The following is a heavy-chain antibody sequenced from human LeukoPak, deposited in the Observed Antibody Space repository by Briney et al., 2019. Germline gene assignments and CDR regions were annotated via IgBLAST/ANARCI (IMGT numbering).Heavy chain of an antibody. CDR3: ARGITAVVDNWFDP. CDR1: GFPFSSYG. CDR2: IRHDGSYR. D-gene: IGHD6-13*01. Sequence: GGSLRLSCAASGFPFSSYGIHWVRQAPGKGLEWVAFIRHDGSYRYYADPVKGRFTISRDNSKNTMYPQMNSLRAEDTAVYYCARGITAVVDNWFDPWGQGTLVTVSS. V-gene: IGHV3-30*02. J-gene: IGHJ5*02.